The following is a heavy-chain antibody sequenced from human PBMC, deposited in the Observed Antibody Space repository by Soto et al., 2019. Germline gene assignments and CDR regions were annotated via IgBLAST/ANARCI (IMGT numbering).Heavy chain of an antibody. D-gene: IGHD3-22*01. J-gene: IGHJ4*02. CDR1: GGSISSSNYY. CDR3: ARHNHDSSAYFGFDY. V-gene: IGHV4-39*01. Sequence: QLQLQESGPGLVKPSETLSLTCTVSGGSISSSNYYWGWIRQPPGKSLEWIGSSYYTGNTYYNSSLKSRITISVDMPKNQFSLKLSSVTAADTAVYYCARHNHDSSAYFGFDYWGQGTLVTVSS. CDR2: SYYTGNT.